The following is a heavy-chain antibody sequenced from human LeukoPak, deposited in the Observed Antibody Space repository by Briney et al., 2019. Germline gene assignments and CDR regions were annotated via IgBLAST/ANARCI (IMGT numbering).Heavy chain of an antibody. Sequence: ASVKVSCKASGGTFSSYAISWVRQAPGQGLEWMGRIIPILGIANYAQKFQGRVTITADKSTSTAYMELSSLRSEDTAVYYCARGSSWRDAFDIWGQGTMVSVSS. CDR3: ARGSSWRDAFDI. D-gene: IGHD6-13*01. CDR1: GGTFSSYA. V-gene: IGHV1-69*04. J-gene: IGHJ3*02. CDR2: IIPILGIA.